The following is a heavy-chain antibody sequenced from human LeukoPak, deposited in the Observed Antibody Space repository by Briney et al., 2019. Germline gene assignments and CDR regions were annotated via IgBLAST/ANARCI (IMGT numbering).Heavy chain of an antibody. Sequence: GGSLRLSCAASGFTFSDYYMSWIRQAPGKGLEWVSYISSSGSTIFYADSVKGRFTISRDNAKNSLYLQMNSLRAEDTALYYCARDRIGITAATGDSWGQGTLVTVSS. CDR3: ARDRIGITAATGDS. J-gene: IGHJ4*02. D-gene: IGHD6-13*01. CDR2: ISSSGSTI. V-gene: IGHV3-11*01. CDR1: GFTFSDYY.